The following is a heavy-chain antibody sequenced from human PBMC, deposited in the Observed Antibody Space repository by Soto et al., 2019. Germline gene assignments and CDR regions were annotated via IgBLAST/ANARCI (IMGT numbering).Heavy chain of an antibody. Sequence: SETLSLTCTVSGGSISSYYWSWIRQPPGKGLEWIGYIYYTGSTNYNPSLKSRVTISVDTSKNQFSLKLTSVTVADTAVYYCARGTTIDFDSWGQGTLVTVSS. V-gene: IGHV4-59*12. CDR3: ARGTTIDFDS. CDR1: GGSISSYY. CDR2: IYYTGST. D-gene: IGHD5-12*01. J-gene: IGHJ4*02.